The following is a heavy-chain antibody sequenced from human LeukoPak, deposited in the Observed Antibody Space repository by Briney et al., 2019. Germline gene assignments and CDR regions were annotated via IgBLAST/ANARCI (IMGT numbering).Heavy chain of an antibody. J-gene: IGHJ4*02. V-gene: IGHV4-4*07. Sequence: SETLSLTCTVSGGSISSYYWSWIRQPAGKGLEWIGRIYTSGSTNYNPSLKSRVTMSVDASKNQFSLKLSSVTAADTAVYYCARASTVAVGKDYFDYWGQGTLVTVSS. CDR2: IYTSGST. CDR3: ARASTVAVGKDYFDY. CDR1: GGSISSYY. D-gene: IGHD6-19*01.